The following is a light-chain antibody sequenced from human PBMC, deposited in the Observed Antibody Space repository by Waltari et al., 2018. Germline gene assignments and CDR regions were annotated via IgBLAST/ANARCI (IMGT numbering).Light chain of an antibody. CDR3: QSYDSSLSGVV. Sequence: QSVLTQPPSVSGAPGQRVPIPCTGSRSNIGAGYAVHWYQQLPGTAPKLLIYGNSNRPSGVPDRFSGSKSGTSASLAITGLQAEDEADYYCQSYDSSLSGVVFGGGTKLTVL. CDR2: GNS. V-gene: IGLV1-40*01. CDR1: RSNIGAGYA. J-gene: IGLJ2*01.